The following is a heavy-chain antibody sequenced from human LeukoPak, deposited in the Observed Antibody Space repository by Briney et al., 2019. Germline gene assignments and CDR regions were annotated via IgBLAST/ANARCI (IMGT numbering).Heavy chain of an antibody. D-gene: IGHD3-10*01. CDR1: GGSINSGSYG. Sequence: SQTLSLTCAVSGGSINSGSYGWSWIRQPPGKGLEWIGYIYRSGSTLYNPSLKSRVSITIDKSKNQFSLKLNSVTAADTAFYFCARGGGFYGSGTTHFDYWGQGALVTVSS. V-gene: IGHV4-30-2*01. J-gene: IGHJ4*02. CDR2: IYRSGST. CDR3: ARGGGFYGSGTTHFDY.